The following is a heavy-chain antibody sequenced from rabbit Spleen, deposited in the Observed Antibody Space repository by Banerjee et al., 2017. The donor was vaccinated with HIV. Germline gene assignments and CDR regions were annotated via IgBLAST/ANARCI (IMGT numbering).Heavy chain of an antibody. CDR3: VREVAAKFSL. J-gene: IGHJ4*01. CDR2: IDPVFGYT. V-gene: IGHV1S47*01. D-gene: IGHD4-1*01. CDR1: GFDFSSYG. Sequence: QEQLVESGGGLVQPGGSLKLSCKASGFDFSSYGVSWVRQAPGKGLEWIGYIDPVFGYTYYANWVNGRFTISSHNAQNTLFLRLNSLTAADTATYFCVREVAAKFSLWGPGTLVTVS.